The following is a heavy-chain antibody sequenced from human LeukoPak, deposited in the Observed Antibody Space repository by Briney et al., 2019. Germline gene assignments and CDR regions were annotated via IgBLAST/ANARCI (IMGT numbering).Heavy chain of an antibody. CDR1: GGSISSSSYY. CDR3: ARETYYYGSGSRIFDY. J-gene: IGHJ4*02. CDR2: IYYSGST. Sequence: KPSETLSLTCTVSGGSISSSSYYWGWIRQPPGKGLEWIGSIYYSGSTYYNPSLKSRVTISVDTSKNQFSLKLSSVTAADTAVYYCARETYYYGSGSRIFDYWGQGTLVTVSS. D-gene: IGHD3-10*01. V-gene: IGHV4-39*02.